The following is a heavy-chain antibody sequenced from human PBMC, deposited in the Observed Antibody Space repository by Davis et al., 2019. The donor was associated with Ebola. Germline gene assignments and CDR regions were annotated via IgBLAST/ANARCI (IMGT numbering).Heavy chain of an antibody. V-gene: IGHV3-11*06. J-gene: IGHJ4*02. CDR1: GFTFRDYT. CDR3: AQQLGDYGGNALRY. Sequence: VGSLRLSCAASGFTFRDYTINWVRQAPGKGPEWVSSISSSASYKNYADSVKGRFTISRDDAKKSLYLQMDSLRAEDTAVYYCAQQLGDYGGNALRYWGQGTLVTVSS. CDR2: ISSSASYK. D-gene: IGHD4-23*01.